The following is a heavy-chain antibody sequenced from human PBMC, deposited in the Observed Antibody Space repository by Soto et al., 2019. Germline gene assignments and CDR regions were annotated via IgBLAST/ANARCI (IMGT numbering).Heavy chain of an antibody. J-gene: IGHJ4*02. V-gene: IGHV4-59*01. D-gene: IGHD3-10*01. CDR2: IYYSGST. CDR3: AREPGSGGFDY. CDR1: GVSISSYY. Sequence: SETLSLTCTVSGVSISSYYWSWIRQPPGKGLEWIGYIYYSGSTNYNPSLKSRVTISVDTSKNQFSLKLSSVTAADTAVYYCAREPGSGGFDYWGQGTLVTVSS.